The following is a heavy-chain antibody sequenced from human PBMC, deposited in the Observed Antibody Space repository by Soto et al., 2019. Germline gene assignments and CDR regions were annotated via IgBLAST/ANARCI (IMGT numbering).Heavy chain of an antibody. Sequence: ESLSLTCTFSGGSISIYYWSWIRQPPGKGLDWIGYIYYSGSTNYNPSLKSRVTISVETSKNQFSLKLSSVTAADTAVYYCARGLYCDGDCYSWFDPWGQGTLVNVSS. V-gene: IGHV4-59*01. CDR1: GGSISIYY. CDR2: IYYSGST. J-gene: IGHJ5*02. CDR3: ARGLYCDGDCYSWFDP. D-gene: IGHD2-21*02.